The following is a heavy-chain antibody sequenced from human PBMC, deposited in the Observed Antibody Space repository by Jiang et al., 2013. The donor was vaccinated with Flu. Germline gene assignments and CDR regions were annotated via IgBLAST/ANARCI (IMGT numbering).Heavy chain of an antibody. CDR3: AKHGVALADNWFDP. J-gene: IGHJ5*02. CDR2: IYPGDSDT. D-gene: IGHD6-19*01. CDR1: GYTFSNYW. V-gene: IGHV5-51*01. Sequence: GAEVKKPGESLKISCQGSGYTFSNYWIAWVRQMPGKGLEWMGIIYPGDSDTRYSPSFQGQVTISADKSISTAYLQWSSLKASDTAMYYCAKHGVALADNWFDPWGQGTLVTVSS.